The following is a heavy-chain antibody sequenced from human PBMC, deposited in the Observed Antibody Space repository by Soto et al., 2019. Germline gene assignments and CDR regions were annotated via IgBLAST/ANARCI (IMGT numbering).Heavy chain of an antibody. CDR1: GYTFTRYD. CDR2: MNPNSGNT. D-gene: IGHD5-18*01. V-gene: IGHV1-8*01. CDR3: ARGGLGSGYNYGYDY. J-gene: IGHJ4*02. Sequence: GASVKVSCKASGYTFTRYDINWVRQATGQGLEWMGWMNPNSGNTGYAQKFQGRVTMTRNTSISTAYMQLSGLRSEDTAVYYCARGGLGSGYNYGYDYWGQGTLVTVSS.